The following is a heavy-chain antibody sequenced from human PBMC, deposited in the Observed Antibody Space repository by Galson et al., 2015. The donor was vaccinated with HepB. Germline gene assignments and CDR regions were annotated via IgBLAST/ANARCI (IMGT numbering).Heavy chain of an antibody. CDR2: IIPIFSTA. CDR1: GGTFSSYA. J-gene: IGHJ6*03. CDR3: ARERSIVATENTDYYYYYMDV. V-gene: IGHV1-69*13. D-gene: IGHD5-12*01. Sequence: SVKASCKASGGTFSSYAISWVRQAPGQGLEWMGGIIPIFSTANYARKFQGRVTITADESTSTAYMELSSLRSEDTAVYYCARERSIVATENTDYYYYYMDVWGKGTTVTVSS.